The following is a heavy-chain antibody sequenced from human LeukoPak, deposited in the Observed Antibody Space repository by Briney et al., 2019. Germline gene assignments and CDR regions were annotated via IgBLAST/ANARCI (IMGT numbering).Heavy chain of an antibody. V-gene: IGHV3-30-3*01. CDR1: GFTFSSYA. J-gene: IGHJ6*02. CDR3: ARGDYDFWSSYSVDYYYGMDV. D-gene: IGHD3-3*01. CDR2: ISYDGSNK. Sequence: GGSLRLSCAASGFTFSSYAMHWVRQAPGKGLEWVAVISYDGSNKYYADSVKGRFTISRDNSKNTLYLQMNSLRAEDTAVYYCARGDYDFWSSYSVDYYYGMDVWGQGTTVTVSS.